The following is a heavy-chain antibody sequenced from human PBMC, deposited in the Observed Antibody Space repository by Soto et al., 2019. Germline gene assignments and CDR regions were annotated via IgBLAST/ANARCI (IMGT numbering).Heavy chain of an antibody. CDR2: ISYDGSNK. CDR1: GFTFSSYA. CDR3: ARARAYYFDY. Sequence: VQLVESGGGVVQPGGSLRLSCAASGFTFSSYAMHWVRQAPGKGLEWVAVISYDGSNKYYADSVKGRFTISRDNSKNTLYLQMNSLRAEDTAVHYCARARAYYFDYWGQGTLVTVSS. V-gene: IGHV3-30-3*01. J-gene: IGHJ4*02.